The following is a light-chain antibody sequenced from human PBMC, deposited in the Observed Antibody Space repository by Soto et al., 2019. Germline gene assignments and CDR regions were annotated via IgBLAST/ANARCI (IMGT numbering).Light chain of an antibody. CDR2: GAS. CDR3: QQYLRSQLT. J-gene: IGKJ4*01. CDR1: QSVSSSY. Sequence: EIVLTQSPGTLSLSPGERAALCCRGSQSVSSSYLAWYQQKPGQAPRLLIYGASSRATGIPDRFSGSGSGTDFTLTISRLEPEDFAVYFCQQYLRSQLTFGGGTKV. V-gene: IGKV3-20*01.